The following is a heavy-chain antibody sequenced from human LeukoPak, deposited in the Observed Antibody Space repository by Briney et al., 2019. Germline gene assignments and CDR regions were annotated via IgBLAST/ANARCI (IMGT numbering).Heavy chain of an antibody. CDR2: IYYSGST. Sequence: PSETLSLTCTVSGGSISSSSYYWGWIRQPPGKGLEWIGSIYYSGSTYYNPSLKSRVAISVDTSKNQFSLKLSSVTAADTAVYYCARTSSPANYWGQGTLVTVSS. D-gene: IGHD2-15*01. CDR1: GGSISSSSYY. V-gene: IGHV4-39*07. CDR3: ARTSSPANY. J-gene: IGHJ4*02.